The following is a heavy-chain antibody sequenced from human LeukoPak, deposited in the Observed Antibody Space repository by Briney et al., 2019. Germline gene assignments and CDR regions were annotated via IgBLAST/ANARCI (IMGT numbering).Heavy chain of an antibody. D-gene: IGHD4-23*01. CDR1: AFTFSSYW. Sequence: GGSLRLSREASAFTFSSYWMSWVRQAPGKGLEWVADIKEDGSEINYVDSVKGRFTISRDNAKNSLFLQMNSLRVEDTAVYYCARDRGYSSFDYWGQGTLVTVSS. CDR3: ARDRGYSSFDY. V-gene: IGHV3-7*01. CDR2: IKEDGSEI. J-gene: IGHJ4*02.